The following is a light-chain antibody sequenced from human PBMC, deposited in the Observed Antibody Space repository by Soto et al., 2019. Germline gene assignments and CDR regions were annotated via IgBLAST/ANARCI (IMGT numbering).Light chain of an antibody. J-gene: IGKJ4*02. CDR3: QQDNGWPPLT. Sequence: EIVMTQSPATLSVSPGERATLSCRASQSVSSNLAWYQQQPGQAPRLLIHGAATRATGIPARFSGSGTGTEFTLTISSLQSEDVAVYYCQQDNGWPPLTFGGGTRVEIK. V-gene: IGKV3-15*01. CDR2: GAA. CDR1: QSVSSN.